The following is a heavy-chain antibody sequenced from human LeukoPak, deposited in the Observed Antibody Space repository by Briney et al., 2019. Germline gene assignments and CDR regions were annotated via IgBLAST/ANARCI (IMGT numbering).Heavy chain of an antibody. CDR3: ARSRWLDAFDY. D-gene: IGHD6-19*01. CDR1: GFTFSSYW. V-gene: IGHV3-74*01. J-gene: IGHJ4*02. CDR2: INSDGSTT. Sequence: PGGSLRLSCAASGFTFSSYWMHWVRQAPGKGLVWVSRINSDGSTTNCADSVKGRFTISRDNAKNTLYLQMNSLRADDTAVYYCARSRWLDAFDYWGQGTLVTVSS.